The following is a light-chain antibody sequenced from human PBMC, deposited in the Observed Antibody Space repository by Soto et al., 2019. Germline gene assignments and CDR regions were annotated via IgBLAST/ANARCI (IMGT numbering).Light chain of an antibody. CDR2: DAS. J-gene: IGKJ5*01. V-gene: IGKV1-5*01. Sequence: DIQVTQSPATLSALVGDRVTIHCRARQSIGTWLAWYQQKPGKAPKLLIYDASTLESGVPSRFSGSGSGTEFTLTISSLQPEDVATYYCQEYNSYPVSFGQGTRLEIK. CDR3: QEYNSYPVS. CDR1: QSIGTW.